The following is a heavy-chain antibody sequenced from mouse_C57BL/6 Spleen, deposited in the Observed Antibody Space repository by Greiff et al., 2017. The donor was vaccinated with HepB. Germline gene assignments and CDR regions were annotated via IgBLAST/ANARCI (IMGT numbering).Heavy chain of an antibody. J-gene: IGHJ1*03. V-gene: IGHV1-76*01. CDR3: AREATTVVADWYFDV. Sequence: QVQLQQSGAELVRPGASVKLSCKASGYTFTDYYINWVKQRPGQGLEWIARIYPGSGNTYYNEKFKGKATLTAEKSSSTAYMQLSSLTSEDSAVYFWAREATTVVADWYFDVWGTGTTVTVSS. D-gene: IGHD1-1*01. CDR2: IYPGSGNT. CDR1: GYTFTDYY.